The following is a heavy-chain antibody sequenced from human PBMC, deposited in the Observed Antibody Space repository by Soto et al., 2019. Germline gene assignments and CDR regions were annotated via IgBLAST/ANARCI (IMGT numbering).Heavy chain of an antibody. V-gene: IGHV1-18*01. CDR1: GYTFTSYG. J-gene: IGHJ5*02. Sequence: QVQLVQSGAEVKKPGASVKVSCKASGYTFTSYGISWVRQAPGQGLEWMGWISAYNGNTNYAQQLQGRVTMTTDTSTSTAYMELRSLRSDDTAGYYCARDPGVVVVPAAIRWCDPWGQGTLVTVSS. D-gene: IGHD2-2*01. CDR3: ARDPGVVVVPAAIRWCDP. CDR2: ISAYNGNT.